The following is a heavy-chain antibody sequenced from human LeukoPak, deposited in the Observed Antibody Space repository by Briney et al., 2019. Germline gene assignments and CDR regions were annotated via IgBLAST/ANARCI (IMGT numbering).Heavy chain of an antibody. CDR3: AKKYYYDSSGSDDAFDI. CDR1: GGTFSSYA. CDR2: IIPIFGTA. J-gene: IGHJ3*02. D-gene: IGHD3-22*01. Sequence: SVKVSCKASGGTFSSYAISWVRQAPGQGLEWMGGIIPIFGTANYAQKFQGRVTITADESTSTAYMELSSPRSEDTAVYYCAKKYYYDSSGSDDAFDIWGQGTMVTVSS. V-gene: IGHV1-69*13.